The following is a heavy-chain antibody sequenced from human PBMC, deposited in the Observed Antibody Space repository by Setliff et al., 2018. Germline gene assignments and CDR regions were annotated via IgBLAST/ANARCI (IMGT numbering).Heavy chain of an antibody. V-gene: IGHV3-30*04. D-gene: IGHD6-13*01. J-gene: IGHJ3*02. CDR3: AKAGGVFTQARRAFDI. CDR2: VSDNGATK. CDR1: GFTSSSYS. Sequence: GGSLRLSCAASGFTSSSYSIHWVRQAPGKGLEWVAVVSDNGATKFYADSVKGRFTISRDNSKNTLSLQMNSLRAEDTALYYCAKAGGVFTQARRAFDIWGQGTMVTVSS.